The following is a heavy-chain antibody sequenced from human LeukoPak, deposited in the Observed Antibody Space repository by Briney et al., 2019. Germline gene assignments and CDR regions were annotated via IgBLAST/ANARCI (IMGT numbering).Heavy chain of an antibody. J-gene: IGHJ3*02. V-gene: IGHV1-69*13. D-gene: IGHD5-18*01. CDR1: GGTFSSYA. Sequence: SVSVSCTASGGTFSSYAISWVRQAPGQGLEWMGGIIPIFGTANYAQKFQGRVTITADESTSTAYMELSSLRSEDTAVYYCARDLEDGDTAMAHAFDIWGQGTMVTVSS. CDR3: ARDLEDGDTAMAHAFDI. CDR2: IIPIFGTA.